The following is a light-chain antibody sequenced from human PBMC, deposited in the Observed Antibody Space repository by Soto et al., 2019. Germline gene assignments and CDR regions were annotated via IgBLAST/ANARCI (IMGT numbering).Light chain of an antibody. CDR2: EVS. Sequence: QSVLTQPASVSGSPGQSITISCTGTSSDVGGYNYVSWYQQHPGKAPKRMIYEVSNRPSGVSNRFSGSKSGNTASLTISGLQAEDEADYYCSSYTSSSVVFGGGTKVTVL. J-gene: IGLJ2*01. V-gene: IGLV2-14*01. CDR1: SSDVGGYNY. CDR3: SSYTSSSVV.